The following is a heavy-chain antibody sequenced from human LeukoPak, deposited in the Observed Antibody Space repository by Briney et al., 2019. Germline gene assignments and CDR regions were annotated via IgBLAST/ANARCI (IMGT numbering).Heavy chain of an antibody. CDR1: GLTFSSYG. J-gene: IGHJ3*01. Sequence: PGGSLRLSCAASGLTFSSYGMHWVRQAPGKGLEWVSVIYSGGSTYYADSVKGRFTISRDNSKNTLYLQMNSLRAEDTAVYYCASYDFWSGYYWGQGTMVTVSS. CDR2: IYSGGST. D-gene: IGHD3-3*01. V-gene: IGHV3-NL1*01. CDR3: ASYDFWSGYY.